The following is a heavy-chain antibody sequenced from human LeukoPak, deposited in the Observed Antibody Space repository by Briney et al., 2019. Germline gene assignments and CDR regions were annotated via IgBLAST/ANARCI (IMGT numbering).Heavy chain of an antibody. D-gene: IGHD5-12*01. CDR3: ARDQGSYDRRLDY. V-gene: IGHV4-59*01. Sequence: SETLSLTCSVSGGSISSYYWSWIRPPPGKGLEWIGSIYYSGSTYYNPSLKSRVTISVDTSKNQFSLNLTSVTAADTAVYYCARDQGSYDRRLDYWGQGTLVTVSS. CDR2: IYYSGST. J-gene: IGHJ4*02. CDR1: GGSISSYY.